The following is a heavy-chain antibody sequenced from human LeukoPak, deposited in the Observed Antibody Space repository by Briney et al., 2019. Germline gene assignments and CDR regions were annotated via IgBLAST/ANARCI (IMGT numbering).Heavy chain of an antibody. CDR3: ARHATTGFTVNRFDP. Sequence: PGESLKISCATSGYRFTNYWIGWVRQMPGKGLEFMGIINPGDSDTRHSPSFQGQVTISADKSFSTAYLQFHSLKASDTAMYYCARHATTGFTVNRFDPWGQGTLVTAFS. CDR1: GYRFTNYW. CDR2: INPGDSDT. J-gene: IGHJ5*02. D-gene: IGHD1-26*01. V-gene: IGHV5-51*01.